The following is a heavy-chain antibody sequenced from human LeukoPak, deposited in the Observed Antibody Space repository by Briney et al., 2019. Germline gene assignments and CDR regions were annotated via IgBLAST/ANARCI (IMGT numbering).Heavy chain of an antibody. CDR1: GFTFSNYV. Sequence: GGSLRLSCAASGFTFSNYVMSWVRQAPGKGLEWVSGISGNGGSTYYADSVKGRVTISRDNSMNTLYLQMNSLRAEDTAVYYCAREIRRGYSYGSDAFDIWGQGTMVTVSS. J-gene: IGHJ3*02. CDR2: ISGNGGST. D-gene: IGHD5-18*01. V-gene: IGHV3-23*01. CDR3: AREIRRGYSYGSDAFDI.